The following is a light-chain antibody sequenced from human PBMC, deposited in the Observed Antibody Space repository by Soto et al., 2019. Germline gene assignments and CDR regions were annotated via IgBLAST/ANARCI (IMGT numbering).Light chain of an antibody. CDR3: QQSYSTLPA. CDR2: AAS. J-gene: IGKJ3*01. Sequence: DIQMTQSPSSLSASVGDRVTITCRASQSISSYLNWYQQKPGKAPKLLIYAASSLQSGVPSRFRDSGSGTDFTLTISSQQPEEFATYYGQQSYSTLPAFGPGTKVDIK. CDR1: QSISSY. V-gene: IGKV1-39*01.